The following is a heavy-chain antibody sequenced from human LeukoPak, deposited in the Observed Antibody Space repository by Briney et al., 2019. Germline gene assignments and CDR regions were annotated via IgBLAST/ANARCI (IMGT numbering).Heavy chain of an antibody. J-gene: IGHJ6*03. CDR3: ARRGYYYLLYYYMDV. D-gene: IGHD3-10*01. CDR1: GYSISSGYY. V-gene: IGHV4-38-2*01. Sequence: SETLSLTCAVSGYSISSGYYWGWIRQPPGKGLEWSGSIYHSGSTYYNPSLKSRVPISVDTSKNQFSLKLSSVTAADTAVYFCARRGYYYLLYYYMDVWGKGTTVTVSS. CDR2: IYHSGST.